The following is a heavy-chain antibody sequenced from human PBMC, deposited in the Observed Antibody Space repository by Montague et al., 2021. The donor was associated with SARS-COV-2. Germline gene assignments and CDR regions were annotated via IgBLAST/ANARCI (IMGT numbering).Heavy chain of an antibody. CDR2: INHSGST. J-gene: IGHJ5*02. D-gene: IGHD3-22*01. CDR3: SRGPRITMIVVVITDRWFDP. V-gene: IGHV4-34*01. CDR1: GGSVSDYY. Sequence: SETLSLTCVVYGGSVSDYYWGWIRQPPGKGLEWIGEINHSGSTNYNPSLKSRVTTSVDTSKNQFSLKLTSVTAADTAVYFCSRGPRITMIVVVITDRWFDPWGQGALVTVSS.